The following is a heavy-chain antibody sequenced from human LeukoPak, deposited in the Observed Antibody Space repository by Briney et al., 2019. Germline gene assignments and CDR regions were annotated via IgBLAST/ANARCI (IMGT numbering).Heavy chain of an antibody. CDR2: QDGNNK. D-gene: IGHD5-12*01. CDR3: ARDDRGYSGYHFDH. Sequence: GGSLRLSCAASGFTFSSYTFHWVRQAPGKGLEWVAVQDGNNKYYTDSVKGRFTISRDNSKNTLYLQMNSLRAEDTAVYYCARDDRGYSGYHFDHWGKGTLVTVSS. J-gene: IGHJ4*02. CDR1: GFTFSSYT. V-gene: IGHV3-30-3*01.